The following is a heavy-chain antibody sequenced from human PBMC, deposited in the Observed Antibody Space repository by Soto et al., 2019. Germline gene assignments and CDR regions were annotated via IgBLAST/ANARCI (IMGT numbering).Heavy chain of an antibody. D-gene: IGHD1-7*01. CDR2: INAGNGNT. V-gene: IGHV1-3*01. Sequence: ASVKVSCKASGYTFTSYAMHWVRQAPGQRLEWMGWINAGNGNTKYSQKFQGRVTITRDTSASTAYMELSSLRSEDTAVYYCARDSLELRLKYYYYMDVWGKGSTVTVSS. CDR3: ARDSLELRLKYYYYMDV. J-gene: IGHJ6*03. CDR1: GYTFTSYA.